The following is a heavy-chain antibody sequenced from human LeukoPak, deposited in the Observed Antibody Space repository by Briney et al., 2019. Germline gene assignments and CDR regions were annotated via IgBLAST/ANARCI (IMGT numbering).Heavy chain of an antibody. V-gene: IGHV4-38-2*02. Sequence: SETLSLTCTDSGYSISSGYYWGWIRQPPGKGLEWIGSIYHSGSTYYNPSLKSRVTISVDTSKNQFSLKLSSVTAADTAVYYCARDLVGDGYSYYFDYWGQGTLVTVSS. CDR3: ARDLVGDGYSYYFDY. CDR2: IYHSGST. J-gene: IGHJ4*02. D-gene: IGHD5-24*01. CDR1: GYSISSGYY.